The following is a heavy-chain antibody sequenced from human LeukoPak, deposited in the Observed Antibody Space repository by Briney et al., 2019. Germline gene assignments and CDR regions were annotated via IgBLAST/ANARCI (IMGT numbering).Heavy chain of an antibody. Sequence: PSQTLSLTCTVSGGSISSGDYYWSWIRQPPGKGLEWIGYIYYSGSTYYNPSLKSRVTISVDTSKNQFSLKLSSVTAADTAVYYCAREGREFGSLDYWGQGTLVTVSS. CDR3: AREGREFGSLDY. CDR1: GGSISSGDYY. D-gene: IGHD3-10*01. V-gene: IGHV4-30-4*01. J-gene: IGHJ4*02. CDR2: IYYSGST.